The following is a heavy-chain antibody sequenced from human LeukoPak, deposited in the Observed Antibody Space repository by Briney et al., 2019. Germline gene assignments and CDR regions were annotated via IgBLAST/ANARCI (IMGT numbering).Heavy chain of an antibody. Sequence: GGSLRLSCAASGFTLNSYLMSWVRQAPGRGLEWVANIKKDGSEESYLDSVKGRFTVSRDNAKSSLFLQMNSLRGEDTAVYYCARSNPNRNALDLWGQGTMVTISS. J-gene: IGHJ3*01. V-gene: IGHV3-7*01. CDR1: GFTLNSYL. CDR3: ARSNPNRNALDL. CDR2: IKKDGSEE. D-gene: IGHD1-14*01.